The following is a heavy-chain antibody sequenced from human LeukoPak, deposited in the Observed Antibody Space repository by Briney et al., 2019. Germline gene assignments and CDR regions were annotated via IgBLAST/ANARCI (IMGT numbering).Heavy chain of an antibody. J-gene: IGHJ4*02. Sequence: GGSLRLSCAASGFTVSSNYMSWVRQAPGKGLEWVSVIYSGGSTYYADSVKGRFTISRDNSKNTLYLQMNSLRAEDTAVYYCARVSSWYGSFDYWVQGTLVTVSS. D-gene: IGHD6-13*01. CDR3: ARVSSWYGSFDY. CDR2: IYSGGST. V-gene: IGHV3-66*01. CDR1: GFTVSSNY.